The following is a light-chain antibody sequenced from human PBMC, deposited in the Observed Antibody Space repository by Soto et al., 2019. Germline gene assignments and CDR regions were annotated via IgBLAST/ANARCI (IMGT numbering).Light chain of an antibody. CDR1: SSNIENNY. Sequence: QSVFTQPPSVSAAPGQKVTISCSGSSSNIENNYVSWYQQLPGAAPKLLIYDNTERPSGIPDRFSGSKSGTSATLGITGLQTGDEGDYYCGTWDSSLSAGVFGGGTKLTVL. J-gene: IGLJ2*01. CDR3: GTWDSSLSAGV. V-gene: IGLV1-51*01. CDR2: DNT.